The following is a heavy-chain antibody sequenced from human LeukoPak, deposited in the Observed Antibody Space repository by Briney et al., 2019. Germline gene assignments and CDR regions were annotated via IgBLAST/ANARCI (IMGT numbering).Heavy chain of an antibody. CDR2: IYYSGST. CDR3: ARDRNGYSYGTAFDY. V-gene: IGHV4-39*07. CDR1: GGSISSSSYY. Sequence: SETLSLTCTVSGGSISSSSYYWGWIRQPPGKGLEWIGSIYYSGSTYYNPSLKSRVTISVDTSKNQFSLKLSSVTAADTAVYYCARDRNGYSYGTAFDYWGQGTLVTVSS. J-gene: IGHJ4*02. D-gene: IGHD5-18*01.